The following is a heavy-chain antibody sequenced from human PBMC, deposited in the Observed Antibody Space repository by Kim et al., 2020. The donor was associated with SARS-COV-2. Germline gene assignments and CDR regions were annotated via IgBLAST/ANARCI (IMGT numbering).Heavy chain of an antibody. CDR1: DFTVSSNY. Sequence: GGSLRLSCAASDFTVSSNYMSWVRQAPGKGLEWVSVIYSGGSRFYADPVKGRFTISRDNSKNTLYLQMNSLRAEDTAVYYCAAQDGPNVDYWGQGTLVTVSS. J-gene: IGHJ4*02. V-gene: IGHV3-53*01. D-gene: IGHD1-1*01. CDR2: IYSGGSR. CDR3: AAQDGPNVDY.